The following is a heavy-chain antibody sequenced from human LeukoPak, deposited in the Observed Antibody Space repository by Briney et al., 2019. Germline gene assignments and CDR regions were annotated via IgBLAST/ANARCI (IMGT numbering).Heavy chain of an antibody. CDR2: IYDGGNT. D-gene: IGHD4-23*01. Sequence: GGSLRLSCAASGFTVSNKYMSWVRQAPGKGLECVSVIYDGGNTYYADSVKGRFTISRDNSKNTLYLQMNSLRAEDTAVYYCAKDRALHSTVVTTYAEYFHHWGQGTLVTVSS. CDR1: GFTVSNKY. J-gene: IGHJ1*01. CDR3: AKDRALHSTVVTTYAEYFHH. V-gene: IGHV3-53*01.